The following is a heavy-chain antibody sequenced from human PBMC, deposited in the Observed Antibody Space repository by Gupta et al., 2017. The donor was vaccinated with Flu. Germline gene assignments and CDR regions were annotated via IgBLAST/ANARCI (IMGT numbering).Heavy chain of an antibody. Sequence: EVQLLESGGGLVQPGGSLRLSCAASGFTFSSYAMSWVRQAPGKGLEWVSAISGRGGSTYYADSVKGRFTISRDNSKNTLYLQMNSLRAEDTAVYYCAKDLVAAGPAVYGMDVWGQGTTVTVSS. CDR1: GFTFSSYA. V-gene: IGHV3-23*01. J-gene: IGHJ6*02. CDR2: ISGRGGST. CDR3: AKDLVAAGPAVYGMDV. D-gene: IGHD6-13*01.